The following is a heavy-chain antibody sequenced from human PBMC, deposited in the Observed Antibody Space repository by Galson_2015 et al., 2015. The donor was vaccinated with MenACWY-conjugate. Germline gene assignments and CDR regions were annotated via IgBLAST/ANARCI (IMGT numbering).Heavy chain of an antibody. CDR1: GFAFSNYC. J-gene: IGHJ6*02. D-gene: IGHD6-19*01. V-gene: IGHV3-74*01. CDR3: VRGSSGWRGMDI. Sequence: SLRLSCAASGFAFSNYCMHWVRQAPGKGLECVSRICAGGISIIDGDSVRGRFTISRDDAENTLYLQMDGLRVDDTAVYFCVRGSSGWRGMDIWGQGTTVTVSS. CDR2: ICAGGISI.